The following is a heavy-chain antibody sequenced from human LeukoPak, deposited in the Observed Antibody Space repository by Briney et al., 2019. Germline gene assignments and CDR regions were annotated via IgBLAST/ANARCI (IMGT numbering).Heavy chain of an antibody. CDR1: GGSISSYY. CDR2: IYYSGST. J-gene: IGHJ5*02. D-gene: IGHD3-10*01. Sequence: PETLSLTCTVSGGSISSYYWSWIRQPPGKGLEWIGYIYYSGSTNYNPSLKSRVTISVDTSKNQFSLKLSSVTAADTAVYYCARQMVRGVIIPTGFDPWGQGTLVTVSS. V-gene: IGHV4-59*08. CDR3: ARQMVRGVIIPTGFDP.